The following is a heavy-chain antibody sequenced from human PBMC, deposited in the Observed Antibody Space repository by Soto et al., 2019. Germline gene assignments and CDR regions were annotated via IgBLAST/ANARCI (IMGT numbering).Heavy chain of an antibody. D-gene: IGHD3-22*01. CDR1: GYTFTSYG. J-gene: IGHJ4*02. CDR2: ISAYNGNT. Sequence: ASVKVSCKASGYTFTSYGISWVRQAPGQGLEWMGWISAYNGNTNYAQKLQGRVTMTTDTSTSTAYMELRSLRSDDPAVYYCARGGHYYYDSSGYYYLDYWGQGTLVTVSS. CDR3: ARGGHYYYDSSGYYYLDY. V-gene: IGHV1-18*01.